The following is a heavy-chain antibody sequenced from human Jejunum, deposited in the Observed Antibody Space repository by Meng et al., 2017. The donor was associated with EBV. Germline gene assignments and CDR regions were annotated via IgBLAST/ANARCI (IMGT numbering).Heavy chain of an antibody. V-gene: IGHV4-34*02. D-gene: IGHD3-16*02. Sequence: VQVQQWGAGPLMPSATLSSTCDVYRGSFSGSYWSWIRQHPGKGLEWIGEINHRGSTNYNPSLRSRVTISVETSKNQFSLRLNSVTAADTAVYYCARVAFSYTTRSLDSWGQGTLVTVSS. J-gene: IGHJ4*02. CDR3: ARVAFSYTTRSLDS. CDR2: INHRGST. CDR1: RGSFSGSY.